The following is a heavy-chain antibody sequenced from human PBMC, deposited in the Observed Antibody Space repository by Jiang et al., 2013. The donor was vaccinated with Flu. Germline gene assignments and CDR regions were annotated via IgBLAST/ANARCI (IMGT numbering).Heavy chain of an antibody. V-gene: IGHV1-18*01. CDR2: ISSYNGIT. J-gene: IGHJ6*02. Sequence: SGAEVKKPGASVKVSCKSSGYTFASYGFSWVRQAPGQGLQWMGWISSYNGITNYGQDFRGRVTMTTDTPTRTAYMELRSLVPDDTAVYYCARALPLLDYYGVDVWGQGTTVTVSS. CDR1: GYTFASYG. D-gene: IGHD1-26*01. CDR3: ARALPLLDYYGVDV.